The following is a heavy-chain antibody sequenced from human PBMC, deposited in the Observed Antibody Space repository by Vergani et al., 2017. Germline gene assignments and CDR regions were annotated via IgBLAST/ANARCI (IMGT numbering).Heavy chain of an antibody. D-gene: IGHD5-18*01. J-gene: IGHJ6*02. CDR1: GFTVSSNY. V-gene: IGHV3-66*04. CDR2: IYSGGST. CDR3: ARLVVGYSYGFIRDYYYYGMDV. Sequence: EVQLVESGGGLVQPGGSLRLSCAASGFTVSSNYMSWVRQAPGKGLEWVSVIYSGGSTYYADSVKGRFTISRDNSKNTLYLQMNSLRAEDTAVYYCARLVVGYSYGFIRDYYYYGMDVWGQGTTVTVSS.